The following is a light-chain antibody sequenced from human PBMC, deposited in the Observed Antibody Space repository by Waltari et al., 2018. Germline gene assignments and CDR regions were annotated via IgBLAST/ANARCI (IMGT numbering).Light chain of an antibody. CDR3: QQSYSTPRT. Sequence: IQMTQSQSPLSPSVGAGVTIHCRASQSISSYLNWYQQKPGKAPKLLIYAASSLQSGVPSRFSGSGSGTDFTLTISSLQPEDFATYYCQQSYSTPRTFGQGTKVEIK. V-gene: IGKV1-39*01. CDR2: AAS. CDR1: QSISSY. J-gene: IGKJ1*01.